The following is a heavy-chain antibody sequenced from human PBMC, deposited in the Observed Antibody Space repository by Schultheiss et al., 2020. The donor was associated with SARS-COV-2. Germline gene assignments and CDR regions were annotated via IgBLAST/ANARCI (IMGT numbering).Heavy chain of an antibody. CDR1: GGSISSGGYY. Sequence: SETLSLTCAVYGGSISSGGYYWSWIRQHPGKGLEWIGYIYYSGSTYYNPSLKSRVTISVDTSKNQFSLKLSSVTAADTAVYYCARLVRAEAAGRSGAFDPWGQGTLVTVSS. J-gene: IGHJ5*02. CDR2: IYYSGST. D-gene: IGHD3-10*01. V-gene: IGHV4-31*11. CDR3: ARLVRAEAAGRSGAFDP.